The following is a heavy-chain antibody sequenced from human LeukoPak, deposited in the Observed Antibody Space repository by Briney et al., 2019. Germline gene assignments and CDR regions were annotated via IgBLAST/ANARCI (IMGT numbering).Heavy chain of an antibody. CDR3: ATVAGIVFPSDY. CDR2: IWYDGSNK. CDR1: GFTFSSYG. Sequence: PGGSLRLSCAASGFTFSSYGMHWVRQAPGKGLEWVAVIWYDGSNKYYADSVKGRFTISRDNSKNTLYLQMNSLRAEDTAVYYCATVAGIVFPSDYWGQGTLVTVSS. J-gene: IGHJ4*02. V-gene: IGHV3-33*01. D-gene: IGHD6-19*01.